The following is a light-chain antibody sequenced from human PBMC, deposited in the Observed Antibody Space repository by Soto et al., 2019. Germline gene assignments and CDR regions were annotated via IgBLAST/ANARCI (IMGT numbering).Light chain of an antibody. V-gene: IGKV3-15*01. J-gene: IGKJ4*01. CDR1: QRVTTN. CDR3: QQYDRWPVT. CDR2: DAS. Sequence: EVVMTQSPATLSVSPGARVTFSCRASQRVTTNLAWYQHKQGQSPRLLISDASSGASGIPPRFSGSGSGTELTLTIDRLQSADFAVYYCQQYDRWPVTFGGGTKVDIK.